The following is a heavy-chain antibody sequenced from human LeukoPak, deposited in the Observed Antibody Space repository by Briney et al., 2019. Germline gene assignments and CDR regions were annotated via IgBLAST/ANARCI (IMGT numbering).Heavy chain of an antibody. CDR3: ARLGIVLISPIDY. D-gene: IGHD3-22*01. CDR1: GFTFRRYA. V-gene: IGHV3-23*01. CDR2: ISGSGDNT. Sequence: GSLRLSCGTSGFTFRRYAMTWVRQAPGKGLEWVSGISGSGDNTYYADSVKGRFTISRDNSKNTLYLQMNSLRAEDTAVYFCARLGIVLISPIDYWGQGTLVTVSS. J-gene: IGHJ4*02.